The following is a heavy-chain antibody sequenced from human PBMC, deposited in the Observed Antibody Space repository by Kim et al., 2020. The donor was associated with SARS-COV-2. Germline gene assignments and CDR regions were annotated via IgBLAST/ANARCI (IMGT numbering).Heavy chain of an antibody. J-gene: IGHJ6*02. CDR3: AVLLWFGELSAPLGNYGMDV. D-gene: IGHD3-10*01. Sequence: ASVKVSCKASGYTFTSYAIHWVRQAPGQRLEWMGWINAGNGNTKYSQKFHGRVTITRDTSASTAYMELSRLRSEDTAVYYCAVLLWFGELSAPLGNYGMDVWGRGPTVTVSS. CDR2: INAGNGNT. CDR1: GYTFTSYA. V-gene: IGHV1-3*01.